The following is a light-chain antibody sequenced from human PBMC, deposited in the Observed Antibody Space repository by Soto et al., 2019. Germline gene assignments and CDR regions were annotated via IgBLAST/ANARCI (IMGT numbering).Light chain of an antibody. CDR3: QQTKDWPAT. J-gene: IGKJ1*01. Sequence: DIVMTQSPATLSVSPGERATLSCRASQSVSRYLAWYQQKPGQAPRLLMYDASTRAASIPVRFSGSGSGTEFNLTISSLQSEDFGVYYCQQTKDWPATFGQGTKVEIK. CDR2: DAS. V-gene: IGKV3-15*01. CDR1: QSVSRY.